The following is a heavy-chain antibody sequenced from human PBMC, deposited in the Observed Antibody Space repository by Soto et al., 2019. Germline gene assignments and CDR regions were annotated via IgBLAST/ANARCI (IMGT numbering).Heavy chain of an antibody. CDR2: IFFSGTT. V-gene: IGHV4-39*01. CDR1: TDSINRSPFF. CDR3: ARNSPIAVAGPRRGFWFDA. J-gene: IGHJ5*02. D-gene: IGHD6-19*01. Sequence: PSETLSLTCTVSTDSINRSPFFWGWVRQPPGKGLEWLGSIFFSGTTFYNPSLESRLSMSIDTSKDQFSLRLNSVTAADTAVYFCARNSPIAVAGPRRGFWFDALGQGALLTVSS.